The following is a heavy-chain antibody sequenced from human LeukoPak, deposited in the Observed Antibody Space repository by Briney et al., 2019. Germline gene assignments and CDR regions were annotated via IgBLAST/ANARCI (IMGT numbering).Heavy chain of an antibody. V-gene: IGHV3-30*03. CDR3: ARDRTAAAGTFDY. CDR2: ISYDGSNK. J-gene: IGHJ4*02. CDR1: GFTFSSYG. Sequence: GGSLRLSCVGSGFTFSSYGMHWVRQAPGKGLEWVAVISYDGSNKYYADSVKGRFTISRDNSKDTLYLQMNSLRAEDTAVYYCARDRTAAAGTFDYWGQGTLVTVSS. D-gene: IGHD6-13*01.